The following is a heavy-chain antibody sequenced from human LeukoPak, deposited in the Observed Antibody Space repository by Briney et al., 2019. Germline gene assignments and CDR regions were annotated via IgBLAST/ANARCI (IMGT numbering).Heavy chain of an antibody. V-gene: IGHV3-21*04. Sequence: GGSLRLSCAASGFIFSTYSMNWVRQAPGKGLEWVSSISSSSTYIYYADSLKGRFTISRDNAKKSLYLQMNSLRAEDTAVYYCQQWLPAYYYYYMDVWGKGTTVTVSS. J-gene: IGHJ6*03. CDR3: QQWLPAYYYYYMDV. CDR2: ISSSSTYI. CDR1: GFIFSTYS. D-gene: IGHD6-19*01.